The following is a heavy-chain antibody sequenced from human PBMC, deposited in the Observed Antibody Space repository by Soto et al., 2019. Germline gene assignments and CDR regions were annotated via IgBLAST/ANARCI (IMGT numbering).Heavy chain of an antibody. J-gene: IGHJ5*02. V-gene: IGHV4-34*08. CDR1: GGTFKIYY. CDR3: RRGRDVSAS. Sequence: IACASCGGTFKIYYGNWIRQPPGKGLEWIGEIDHSGYTNYNPSLKSRVTISVDTSKNQFSLRLTSVTAAYTAVDDSRRGRDVSASWGKGTLV. D-gene: IGHD5-12*01. CDR2: IDHSGYT.